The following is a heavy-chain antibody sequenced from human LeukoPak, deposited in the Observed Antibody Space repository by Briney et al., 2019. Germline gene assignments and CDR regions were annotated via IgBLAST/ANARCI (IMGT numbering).Heavy chain of an antibody. D-gene: IGHD3-10*01. Sequence: GGSLRLSCAASGFTFSSYAMSWVRQAPWKGLEWVSAISGGGGSTNYADSVKGRITISRDNSKNTLYLQMNSLRAEDTAIYYCAKGDYYGSGSYYEPFDYWGQGTLITVSS. J-gene: IGHJ4*02. CDR1: GFTFSSYA. V-gene: IGHV3-23*01. CDR2: ISGGGGST. CDR3: AKGDYYGSGSYYEPFDY.